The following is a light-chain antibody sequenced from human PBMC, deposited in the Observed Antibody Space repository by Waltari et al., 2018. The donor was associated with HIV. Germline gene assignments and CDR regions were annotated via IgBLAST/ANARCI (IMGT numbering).Light chain of an antibody. CDR3: QSADTSKTYEDVV. J-gene: IGLJ2*01. CDR2: KDD. CDR1: ALSKQS. Sequence: SYELAQPPSITVSPGQTATITCTGNALSKQSGCWYQKKPGRAPTLLRDKDDVRPSKVPARFSGSSSGTTVTLTINGVQPEDEADYYCQSADTSKTYEDVVFGGGTKLTVL. V-gene: IGLV3-25*03.